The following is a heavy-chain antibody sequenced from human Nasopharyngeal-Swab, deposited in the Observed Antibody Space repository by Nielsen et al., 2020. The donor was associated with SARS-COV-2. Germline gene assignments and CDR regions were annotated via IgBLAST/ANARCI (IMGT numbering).Heavy chain of an antibody. CDR2: IRSKAYGGTT. CDR3: TRDEYYYDSSGIDDAFDI. J-gene: IGHJ3*02. Sequence: WIRQPPGKGLEWVGFIRSKAYGGTTEYAASVKGRFTISRDDSKSIAYLQMNSLKTEDTAVYYCTRDEYYYDSSGIDDAFDIWDQGTMVTVSS. V-gene: IGHV3-49*02. D-gene: IGHD3-22*01.